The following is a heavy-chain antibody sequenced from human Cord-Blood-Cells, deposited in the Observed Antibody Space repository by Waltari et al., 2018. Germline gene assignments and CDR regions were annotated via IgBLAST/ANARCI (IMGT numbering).Heavy chain of an antibody. CDR1: GGTFSSYA. V-gene: IGHV1-69*09. CDR3: ARNGLYSSSSFDY. CDR2: IIPILGIA. J-gene: IGHJ4*02. D-gene: IGHD6-6*01. Sequence: QVQLVQSGAEVKKPGSSVKVSCKASGGTFSSYAISWVRQAPGQGLEWMGRIIPILGIANYAQKFQGRVTITADKSTSTAYMERSSLRSEDTAVYYCARNGLYSSSSFDYWGQGTLVTVSS.